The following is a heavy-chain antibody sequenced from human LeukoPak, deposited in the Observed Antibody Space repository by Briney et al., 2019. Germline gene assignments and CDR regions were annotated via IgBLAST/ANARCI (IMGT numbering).Heavy chain of an antibody. D-gene: IGHD3-3*01. CDR2: IYTSGST. CDR1: GGSISSGSYY. V-gene: IGHV4-61*02. CDR3: ASHDFWSGNNDY. Sequence: SQTLSLTCTVSGGSISSGSYYWSWIRQPAGKRLEWIGRIYTSGSTNYNPSLKSRVTISVDTSKNQFSLKLSSVTAADTAVYYCASHDFWSGNNDYWGQGTLVTVSS. J-gene: IGHJ4*02.